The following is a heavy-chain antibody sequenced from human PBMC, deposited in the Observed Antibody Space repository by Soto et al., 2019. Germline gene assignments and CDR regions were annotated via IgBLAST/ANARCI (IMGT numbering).Heavy chain of an antibody. Sequence: GGSLRLSCSASGFSISDYAMSWVRQAPGKGLEWVSSISDSGSKTFYADSVKGRFAISRDTSKNTVYMQMNNLRAEDTALYYCAKDGIRKDDYWGQGAVVTVSS. CDR1: GFSISDYA. J-gene: IGHJ4*02. CDR2: ISDSGSKT. CDR3: AKDGIRKDDY. V-gene: IGHV3-23*01.